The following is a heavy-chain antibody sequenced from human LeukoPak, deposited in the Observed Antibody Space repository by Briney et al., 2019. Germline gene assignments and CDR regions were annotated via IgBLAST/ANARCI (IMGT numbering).Heavy chain of an antibody. CDR2: INHSGST. V-gene: IGHV4-39*07. CDR3: ARRGVTYVPYVYYYYGMDV. J-gene: IGHJ6*02. CDR1: GGSISSSYYY. Sequence: SETLSLTCTVSGGSISSSYYYWSWIRQPPGKGLEWIGEINHSGSTNYNPSLKSRVTISVDTSKNQFSLKLSSVTAADTAVYYCARRGVTYVPYVYYYYGMDVWGQGTTVTVSS. D-gene: IGHD2-21*02.